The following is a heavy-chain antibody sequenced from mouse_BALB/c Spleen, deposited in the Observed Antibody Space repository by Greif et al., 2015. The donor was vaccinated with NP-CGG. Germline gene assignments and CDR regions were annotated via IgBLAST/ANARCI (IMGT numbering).Heavy chain of an antibody. CDR3: ARPYDGYYGFDY. CDR1: GYTFTSYW. CDR2: INPSNGRT. D-gene: IGHD2-3*01. J-gene: IGHJ2*01. Sequence: VQLQQSGAELVKPGASVKLSCKASGYTFTSYWMHWVKQRPGQGLEWIGEINPSNGRTNYDEKFKSKATLTVDKSSSTAYMQLSSLTSEDSAVYYCARPYDGYYGFDYWGQGTTLTVSS. V-gene: IGHV1S81*02.